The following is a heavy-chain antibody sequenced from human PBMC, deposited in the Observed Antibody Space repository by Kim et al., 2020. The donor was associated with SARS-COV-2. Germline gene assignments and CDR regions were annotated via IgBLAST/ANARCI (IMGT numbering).Heavy chain of an antibody. CDR1: GGSISSGGYY. CDR2: IYYSGST. V-gene: IGHV4-31*03. CDR3: AREERGYSYGYSDYFDS. Sequence: SETLSLTCTVSGGSISSGGYYCSWIRQHPGKGLEWIGYIYYSGSTYYNPSLKSRVTISVDKSKNQFSLKLSSVTAADTAVYYCAREERGYSYGYSDYFDSWGQGTLVTVSS. J-gene: IGHJ4*02. D-gene: IGHD5-18*01.